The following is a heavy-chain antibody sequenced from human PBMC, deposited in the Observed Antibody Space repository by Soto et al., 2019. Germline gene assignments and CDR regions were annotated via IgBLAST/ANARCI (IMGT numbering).Heavy chain of an antibody. Sequence: ASVKVSCKASGYTFTSYAMHWVRQAPGQRLEWMGWINAGNGNTKYSQKFQGRVTITRDTSASTAYMELSSLRSEDTAVYYCARAPSWHYSYYYMDVWGKGTTVTVSS. CDR1: GYTFTSYA. J-gene: IGHJ6*03. CDR3: ARAPSWHYSYYYMDV. D-gene: IGHD2-2*01. V-gene: IGHV1-3*01. CDR2: INAGNGNT.